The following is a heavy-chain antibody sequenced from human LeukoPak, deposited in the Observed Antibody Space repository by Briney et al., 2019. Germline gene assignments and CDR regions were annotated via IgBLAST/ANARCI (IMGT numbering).Heavy chain of an antibody. CDR2: IIPISGSA. CDR1: GGIFSDYL. J-gene: IGHJ4*02. D-gene: IGHD2-15*01. Sequence: SVKVSCKASGGIFSDYLINWVRQAPGQGLEWIGGIIPISGSAYSAQKFRGRLTITADESTTTAYMELSSLTSEDTAIFYCARGTRTLEAAPFDYRGQGTLVTVSS. V-gene: IGHV1-69*13. CDR3: ARGTRTLEAAPFDY.